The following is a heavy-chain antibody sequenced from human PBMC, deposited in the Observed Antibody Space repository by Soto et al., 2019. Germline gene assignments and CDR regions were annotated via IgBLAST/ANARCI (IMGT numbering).Heavy chain of an antibody. V-gene: IGHV1-3*01. CDR3: ARKVGYYYGMDV. CDR2: INAGNGNT. J-gene: IGHJ6*02. Sequence: QVQLVQSGAEVKKPGASVKVSCKASGYTFTSYAMHWVRQAPGQRLEWMGWINAGNGNTKYSQKFQGRVTITRDTSASTGYMELSSLRSEDTAVYYCARKVGYYYGMDVWGQGTTVTVSS. CDR1: GYTFTSYA.